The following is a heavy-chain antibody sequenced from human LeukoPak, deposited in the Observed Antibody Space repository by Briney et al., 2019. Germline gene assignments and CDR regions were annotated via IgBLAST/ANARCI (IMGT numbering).Heavy chain of an antibody. D-gene: IGHD6-19*01. Sequence: SGRCLRPSRAAAGFTFGSYAMSWVRQAPGKGREWVSAISGTGGRTYYADSVKARFTISRDNSKNTLYLQMNSLRAEATAVYYCAKDSSGAYNWFDPWGQGTLVTVSS. CDR1: GFTFGSYA. J-gene: IGHJ5*02. CDR3: AKDSSGAYNWFDP. CDR2: ISGTGGRT. V-gene: IGHV3-23*01.